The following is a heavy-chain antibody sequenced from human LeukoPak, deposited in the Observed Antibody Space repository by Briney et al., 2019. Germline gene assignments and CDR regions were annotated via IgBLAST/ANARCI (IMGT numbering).Heavy chain of an antibody. Sequence: GGSLRLSCAASGFTLSSYGMHWVRQAPGKGLEWVAVISYDGSNKYYADSVKGRFTISRDNSKNTLYLQMNSLRAEDTAVYYCAKAPYYDSSGYSVDPWGQGTLVTVSS. J-gene: IGHJ5*02. D-gene: IGHD3-22*01. CDR1: GFTLSSYG. V-gene: IGHV3-30*18. CDR2: ISYDGSNK. CDR3: AKAPYYDSSGYSVDP.